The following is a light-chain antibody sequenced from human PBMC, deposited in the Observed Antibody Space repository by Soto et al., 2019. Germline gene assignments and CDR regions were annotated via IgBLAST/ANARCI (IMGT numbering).Light chain of an antibody. CDR1: QSISSW. CDR3: QQYNSYWT. J-gene: IGKJ1*01. V-gene: IGKV1-5*03. Sequence: DIQMTQSPSTLSASVGDRVTITCRASQSISSWLAWYQQKPGKAPKLLIYKASSLESGVPSRFSGSGSGREFTLTISSLQPYDFATYYCQQYNSYWTFGQGTKVEIK. CDR2: KAS.